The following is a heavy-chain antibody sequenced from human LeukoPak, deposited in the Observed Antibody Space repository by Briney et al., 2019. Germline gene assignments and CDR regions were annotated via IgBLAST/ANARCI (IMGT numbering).Heavy chain of an antibody. D-gene: IGHD6-19*01. CDR1: GGTFSSYA. V-gene: IGHV1-69*04. CDR3: ARDKSPHGIAVAGADY. CDR2: IIPILGIA. Sequence: ASVKVSCKASGGTFSSYAISWVRQAPGQELEWMGRIIPILGIANYAQKFQGRVTITADKSTSTAYMELSSLRSEDTAVYYCARDKSPHGIAVAGADYWGQGTLVTVSS. J-gene: IGHJ4*02.